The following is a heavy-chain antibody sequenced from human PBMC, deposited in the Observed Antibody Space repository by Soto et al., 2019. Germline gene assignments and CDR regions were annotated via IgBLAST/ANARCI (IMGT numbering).Heavy chain of an antibody. J-gene: IGHJ1*01. D-gene: IGHD2-2*03. Sequence: GGSLRLSCAASGLSFRNFGIHWVRQAPGKGLPWLAGISHDSRDKRFADSMQGRIDISRDNSKNTLYLEMSSLRPEDTALYYCALTRRSTPMDVHGPGFGHSGRGSLVPVSS. CDR3: ALTRRSTPMDVHGPGFGH. V-gene: IGHV3-30*03. CDR2: ISHDSRDK. CDR1: GLSFRNFG.